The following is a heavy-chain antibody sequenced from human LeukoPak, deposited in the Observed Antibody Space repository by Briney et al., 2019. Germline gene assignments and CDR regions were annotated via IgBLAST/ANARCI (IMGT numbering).Heavy chain of an antibody. Sequence: GGSLRLSCAASGFSFSSYAMRWVRQAPGKGLEWVSAISGSGGSTYYADSVKGRFTISRDNSKNTVYLQMNSLTAEDTALYYCAKVRVSSGWYIDYWGQGTLVTVFS. CDR3: AKVRVSSGWYIDY. CDR2: ISGSGGST. CDR1: GFSFSSYA. J-gene: IGHJ4*02. V-gene: IGHV3-23*01. D-gene: IGHD6-19*01.